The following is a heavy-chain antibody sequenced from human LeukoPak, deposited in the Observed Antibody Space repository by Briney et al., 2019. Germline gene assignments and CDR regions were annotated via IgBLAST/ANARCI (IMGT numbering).Heavy chain of an antibody. CDR3: ARDYSRGYAWFDP. CDR2: IYYSGSA. D-gene: IGHD5-12*01. CDR1: GDSISSGGSY. J-gene: IGHJ5*02. Sequence: PSQTLSLTCTVSGDSISSGGSYWSWIRQHPGKGLEWIGYIYYSGSAYYNPFLKSRVSIPVDTSKNQFSLKLTSVTAADTALYFCARDYSRGYAWFDPWGQGILVTVSS. V-gene: IGHV4-31*03.